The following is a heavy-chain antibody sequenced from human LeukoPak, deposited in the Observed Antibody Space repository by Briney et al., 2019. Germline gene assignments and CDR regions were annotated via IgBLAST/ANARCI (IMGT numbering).Heavy chain of an antibody. Sequence: PGGSLTLSCVVSGFHFGGYTMNWVRQAPERGVVWVSHIRDGGDDIQYADSVRGRLTVSRDNARNSLYLQMNRLTEEDTATYFCVRELLRRYFDSWGQGTLVTVSS. CDR2: IRDGGDDI. CDR3: VRELLRRYFDS. J-gene: IGHJ4*02. CDR1: GFHFGGYT. V-gene: IGHV3-48*02. D-gene: IGHD2/OR15-2a*01.